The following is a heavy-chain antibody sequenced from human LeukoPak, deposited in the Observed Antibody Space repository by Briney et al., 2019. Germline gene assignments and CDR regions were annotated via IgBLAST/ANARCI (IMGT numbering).Heavy chain of an antibody. CDR2: ISSSSSYI. Sequence: PGGSLRLSCAASGFTFSSYSMNLVRQAPGKGLEWVSSISSSSSYIYYADSVKGRFTISRDNAKNSLYLQMNSLRAEDTAVYYCARDYYGSGSYYKGSGFLYWGQGTLVTVSS. J-gene: IGHJ4*02. V-gene: IGHV3-21*01. CDR1: GFTFSSYS. D-gene: IGHD3-10*01. CDR3: ARDYYGSGSYYKGSGFLY.